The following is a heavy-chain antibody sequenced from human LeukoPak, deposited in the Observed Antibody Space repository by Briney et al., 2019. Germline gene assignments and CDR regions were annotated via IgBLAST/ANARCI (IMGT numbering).Heavy chain of an antibody. CDR3: ARDGAVTNGRYFDY. CDR1: GFTFSNAW. D-gene: IGHD4-17*01. V-gene: IGHV3-21*01. Sequence: GGSLRLSCAASGFTFSNAWMSWVRQAPGKGLEWVSSISSSSSYIYYGDSVKGRFTISRDNAKNSLYLQMNSLRAEDTAVYYCARDGAVTNGRYFDYWGQGTLVTVSS. J-gene: IGHJ4*02. CDR2: ISSSSSYI.